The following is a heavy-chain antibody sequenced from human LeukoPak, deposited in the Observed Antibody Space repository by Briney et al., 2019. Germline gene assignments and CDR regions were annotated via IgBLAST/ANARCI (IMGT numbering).Heavy chain of an antibody. V-gene: IGHV3-30*02. CDR1: GFTFSSYG. J-gene: IGHJ4*02. D-gene: IGHD3-3*01. CDR2: IRYDGSNK. Sequence: GGSLRLSCAASGFTFSSYGMHWVRQAPGKGLEWVAFIRYDGSNKYYADSVKGRFTISRDNSKNTLYLQMNSLRAEDTAVYYCAKDLRGTIFGVVIVQWGQGTLVTVSS. CDR3: AKDLRGTIFGVVIVQ.